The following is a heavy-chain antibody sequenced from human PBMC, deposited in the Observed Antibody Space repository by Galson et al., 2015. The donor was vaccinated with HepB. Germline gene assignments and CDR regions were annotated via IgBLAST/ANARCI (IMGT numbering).Heavy chain of an antibody. J-gene: IGHJ3*02. CDR2: IIPILGIA. D-gene: IGHD2-2*01. CDR1: GGTFSSYA. Sequence: SVKVSCKASGGTFSSYAISWVRQAPGQGLEWMGGIIPILGIANYAQKFQGRVTITADKSTSTAYMELSSLRSEDTAVYYCARGSDIVVVPAAKFPTRSYKRGDPAFDIWGQGTMVTVSS. V-gene: IGHV1-69*10. CDR3: ARGSDIVVVPAAKFPTRSYKRGDPAFDI.